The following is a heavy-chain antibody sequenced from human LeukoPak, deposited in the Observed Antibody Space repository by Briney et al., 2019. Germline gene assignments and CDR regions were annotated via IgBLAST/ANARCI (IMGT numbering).Heavy chain of an antibody. CDR1: GFTLSSYA. D-gene: IGHD2-21*01. CDR2: ISDSGNT. J-gene: IGHJ4*02. Sequence: GGSLRLSCAASGFTLSSYAMSWVRQAPGKGLEWVSAISDSGNTYHADSVKGRFTISRDSSKNTLFLQMNRLRPEDAAVYYCARAPVTTCRGAYCYPFDYWGQGTLVTVSS. V-gene: IGHV3-23*01. CDR3: ARAPVTTCRGAYCYPFDY.